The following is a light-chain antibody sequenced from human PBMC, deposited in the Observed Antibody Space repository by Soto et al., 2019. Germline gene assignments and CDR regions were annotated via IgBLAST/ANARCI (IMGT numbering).Light chain of an antibody. CDR3: QVWDSSSDHRV. J-gene: IGLJ3*02. V-gene: IGLV3-21*04. CDR1: NIGSKS. Sequence: SYELTQPPSVSVAPGKTARITCGGNNIGSKSVHWYQKKPGQAPVLVIYYDSDRPSGIPERFSGSNSGNRATLTISRVEAGDEADYYCQVWDSSSDHRVFGGGTKLTFL. CDR2: YDS.